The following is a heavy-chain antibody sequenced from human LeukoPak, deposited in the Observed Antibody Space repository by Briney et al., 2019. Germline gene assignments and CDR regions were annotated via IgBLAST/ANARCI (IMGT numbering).Heavy chain of an antibody. CDR2: INSDGSST. CDR1: GFTFRTYW. J-gene: IGHJ4*02. CDR3: ASSRYTGGYWFDY. D-gene: IGHD2-8*02. Sequence: PGGSLRLSCAASGFTFRTYWVHWVRQAPGKGLVWVSRINSDGSSTSYADSVKGRFTISRDNAKNTLYLQMNSLRVEDTAVYYCASSRYTGGYWFDYWGQGTLVTVSS. V-gene: IGHV3-74*01.